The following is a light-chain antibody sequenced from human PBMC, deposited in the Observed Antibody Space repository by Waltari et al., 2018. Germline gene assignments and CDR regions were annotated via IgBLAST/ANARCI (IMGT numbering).Light chain of an antibody. CDR1: QSVRSY. J-gene: IGKJ5*01. Sequence: EIVLAQSPATLSLSPGERATLSCRASQSVRSYLAWYQQKPGQAPGLLIYDTSLRATDIPGRFSGSGSGTDFTLSISDLEPEDSAVYYCQQRSVWPITFGQGTRLEIK. CDR2: DTS. CDR3: QQRSVWPIT. V-gene: IGKV3-11*01.